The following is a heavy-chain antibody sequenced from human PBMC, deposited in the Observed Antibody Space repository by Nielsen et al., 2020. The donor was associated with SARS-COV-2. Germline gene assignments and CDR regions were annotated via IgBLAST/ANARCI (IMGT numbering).Heavy chain of an antibody. J-gene: IGHJ5*02. Sequence: GESLKISCAASGFTFSSYIMNWVRQAPGKGLEWVANIKPDGAEKNYADSVKGRFTISRDNTKNTLSLQMNTLRVEDTAVYYCARVDSTRVFAILHWFDHWGQGTLVTVSS. CDR3: ARVDSTRVFAILHWFDH. V-gene: IGHV3-7*03. D-gene: IGHD2-21*01. CDR1: GFTFSSYI. CDR2: IKPDGAEK.